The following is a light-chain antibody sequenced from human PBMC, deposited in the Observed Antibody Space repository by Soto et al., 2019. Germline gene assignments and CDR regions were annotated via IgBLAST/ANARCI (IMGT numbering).Light chain of an antibody. Sequence: DIQMTQSPSTLSASVGDRVTITCRASQSISSWLAWYQQKPGTAPKLLIYKASTLQSGVPSRFSGSGSGTELTLTISSLQPDDSATYYCQQYNDNWTF. J-gene: IGKJ1*01. CDR1: QSISSW. CDR2: KAS. CDR3: QQYNDNWT. V-gene: IGKV1-5*03.